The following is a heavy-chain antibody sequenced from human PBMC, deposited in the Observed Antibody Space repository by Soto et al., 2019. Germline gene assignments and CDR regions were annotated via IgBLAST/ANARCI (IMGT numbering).Heavy chain of an antibody. Sequence: QVQLQESGPGLVKPSQTLSLTCTVSGGSISSGDYYWSWIRQPPGKGLEWVGYIYYSGNTYYNPSLKSRITISVDTSTNRFFLKVNSVTAADTAVYYWARLLPSGGAFDIWGQGTMVTVSS. V-gene: IGHV4-30-4*01. J-gene: IGHJ3*02. CDR3: ARLLPSGGAFDI. CDR2: IYYSGNT. D-gene: IGHD3-16*01. CDR1: GGSISSGDYY.